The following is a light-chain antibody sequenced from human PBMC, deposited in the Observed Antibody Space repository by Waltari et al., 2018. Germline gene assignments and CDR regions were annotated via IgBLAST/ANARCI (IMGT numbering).Light chain of an antibody. J-gene: IGKJ1*01. Sequence: IVMTQSPYTLPVSPGERATLSCRASQSVARSLAWYHQKSGQAPRVLIFGASTRASGVPDRFTGSGSGTDFTLTISSLQSEDFGVYYCQQYNDWPPWTFGQGTRVEVK. CDR1: QSVARS. CDR3: QQYNDWPPWT. CDR2: GAS. V-gene: IGKV3-15*01.